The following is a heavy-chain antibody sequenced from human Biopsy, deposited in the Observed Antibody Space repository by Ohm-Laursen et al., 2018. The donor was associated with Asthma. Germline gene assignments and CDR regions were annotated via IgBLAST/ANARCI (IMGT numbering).Heavy chain of an antibody. Sequence: TLSLTCAVYGGSFSSNYWTWIRQPPGKGLEWIGNIHYSGSIYSNPSLKSRVTISVDTSKKQISLRLSSVIAADTAVYYCAGFCSGGNCPDHWGQGTLVTVSS. V-gene: IGHV4-59*01. J-gene: IGHJ4*02. CDR3: AGFCSGGNCPDH. CDR2: IHYSGSI. D-gene: IGHD2-15*01. CDR1: GGSFSSNY.